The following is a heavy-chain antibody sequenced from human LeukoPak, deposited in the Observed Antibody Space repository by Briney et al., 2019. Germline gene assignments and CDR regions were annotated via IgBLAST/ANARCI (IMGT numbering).Heavy chain of an antibody. J-gene: IGHJ4*02. CDR1: GGSISSYY. V-gene: IGHV4-59*01. CDR2: IYYSGST. Sequence: SETLSLTCTVSGGSISSYYWSWIRQPPGKGLEWIGYIYYSGSTNYNPSLKSRVTMSADTSKNQFSLKLSSVTAADTAVYYCARVRDYATLFDYWGQGTLVTVSS. D-gene: IGHD4-17*01. CDR3: ARVRDYATLFDY.